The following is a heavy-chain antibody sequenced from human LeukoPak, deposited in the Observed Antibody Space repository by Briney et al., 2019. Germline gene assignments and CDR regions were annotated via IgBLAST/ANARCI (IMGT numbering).Heavy chain of an antibody. V-gene: IGHV1-2*07. CDR1: GYSLTGYY. Sequence: ASVKVSCKASGYSLTGYYIHWVRQAPGQGLEWVGWINPNSGDTNYAHKLHGRGTMTRDTSISTAYMELSRMKSDDAAVYYCARGVARVYFYYYMDVWGKGTTVTASS. CDR3: ARGVARVYFYYYMDV. D-gene: IGHD2-15*01. J-gene: IGHJ6*03. CDR2: INPNSGDT.